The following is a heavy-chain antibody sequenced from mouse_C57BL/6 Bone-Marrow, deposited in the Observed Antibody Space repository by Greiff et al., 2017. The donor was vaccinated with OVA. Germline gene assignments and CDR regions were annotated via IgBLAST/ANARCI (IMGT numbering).Heavy chain of an antibody. V-gene: IGHV14-4*01. CDR3: APPPHYFDY. CDR2: IDPENGDT. Sequence: VQLQQSGAELVRPGASVKLSCTASGFNIKDDYMHWVKQRPEKGLEWIGWIDPENGDTEYASKFQGKATITADTSSNTAYLHLCTLTSVDTAVYYRAPPPHYFDYWGQGTTLTVSS. J-gene: IGHJ2*01. CDR1: GFNIKDDY.